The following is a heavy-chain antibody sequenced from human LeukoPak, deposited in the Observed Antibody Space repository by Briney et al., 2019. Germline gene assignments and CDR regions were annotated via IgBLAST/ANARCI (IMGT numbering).Heavy chain of an antibody. J-gene: IGHJ6*02. CDR3: ARDGIAVAGEHYYYYGMDV. CDR1: GFTFSSYA. D-gene: IGHD6-19*01. Sequence: GGSLRLSCAASGFTFSSYAMHWVRQAPGKGLEWVAVISYDGSNKYYADSVKGRFTISRDNSKNTLYLQMNSLRAEDTAVYYCARDGIAVAGEHYYYYGMDVWGQGTTVTVSS. V-gene: IGHV3-30*04. CDR2: ISYDGSNK.